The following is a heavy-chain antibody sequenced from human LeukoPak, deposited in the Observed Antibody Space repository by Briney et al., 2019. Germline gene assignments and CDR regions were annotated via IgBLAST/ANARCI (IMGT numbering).Heavy chain of an antibody. J-gene: IGHJ4*02. CDR1: GYTFTGYY. V-gene: IGHV1-2*02. CDR3: ARDYDAILDY. CDR2: INPNTGDT. Sequence: GASVKVSCKASGYTFTGYYMHWVRQAPGQGLEWMGWINPNTGDTNYAQRFQGRVTMTRDTSITTAYMELRSLRSDDTAVYYCARDYDAILDYWGQGIMVTVSS. D-gene: IGHD3-3*01.